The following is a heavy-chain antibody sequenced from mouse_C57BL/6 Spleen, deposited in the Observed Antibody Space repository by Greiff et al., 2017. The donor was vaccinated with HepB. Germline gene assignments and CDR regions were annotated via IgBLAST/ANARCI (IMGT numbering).Heavy chain of an antibody. V-gene: IGHV1-9*01. CDR3: ARGKAIYYYGSSWYFDV. Sequence: VKLMESGAELMKPGASVKLSCKATGYTFTGYWIEWVKQRPGHGLEWIGEILPGSGSTNYNEKFKGKATFTADTSSNTAYMQLSSLTTEDSAIYYCARGKAIYYYGSSWYFDVWGTGTTVTVSS. D-gene: IGHD1-1*01. CDR2: ILPGSGST. CDR1: GYTFTGYW. J-gene: IGHJ1*03.